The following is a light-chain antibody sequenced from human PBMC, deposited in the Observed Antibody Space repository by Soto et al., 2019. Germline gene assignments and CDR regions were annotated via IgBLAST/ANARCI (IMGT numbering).Light chain of an antibody. CDR3: QQYEYLPLT. J-gene: IGKJ4*01. V-gene: IGKV1-33*01. CDR1: RSIANY. Sequence: VQMTQSSSSLSASVGDRVIITCRANRSIANYLNWFQQKPGKAPKLLISDASHLEMGAPSRFSGSGSGTDFVLTISGLQSEDFATYYCQQYEYLPLTFGGGTKVDIK. CDR2: DAS.